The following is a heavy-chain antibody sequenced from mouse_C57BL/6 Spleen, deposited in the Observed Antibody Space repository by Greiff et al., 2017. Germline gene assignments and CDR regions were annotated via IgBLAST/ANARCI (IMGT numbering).Heavy chain of an antibody. D-gene: IGHD2-5*01. V-gene: IGHV1-22*01. J-gene: IGHJ3*01. CDR3: ARRPTPYYSNSWFAY. Sequence: VQLQQSGPELVKPGASVKMSCKASGYTFTDYNMHWVKQSHGKSLEWIGYINPNNGGTSYNQKFKGKATLTVTKYSSTAYMELRSLTSEDAAVYYCARRPTPYYSNSWFAYWGQGTLVTVSA. CDR1: GYTFTDYN. CDR2: INPNNGGT.